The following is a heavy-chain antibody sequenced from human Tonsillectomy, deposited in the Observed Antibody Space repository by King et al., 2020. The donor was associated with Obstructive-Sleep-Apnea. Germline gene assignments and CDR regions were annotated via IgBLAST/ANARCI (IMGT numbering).Heavy chain of an antibody. J-gene: IGHJ6*02. CDR1: GGSISSFY. CDR3: AGTYYYDTSGDRKYYYGMDV. CDR2: IDYSGTN. D-gene: IGHD3-22*01. Sequence: VQLQESGPGLVKPSETLSLTCTVSGGSISSFYWSWIRQSPGKGLEWIGYIDYSGTNNYNPSLTSAVTISVDTSKNQFSLNLSSVTAADTALYYCAGTYYYDTSGDRKYYYGMDVWGQGTTVTVSS. V-gene: IGHV4-59*08.